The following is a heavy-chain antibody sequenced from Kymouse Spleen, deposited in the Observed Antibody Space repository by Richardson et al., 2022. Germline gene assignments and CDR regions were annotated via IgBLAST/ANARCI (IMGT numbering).Heavy chain of an antibody. D-gene: IGHD6-19*01. CDR2: INHSGST. V-gene: IGHV4-34*01. CDR1: GGSFSGYY. CDR3: ARGSDSSGWGGMDV. J-gene: IGHJ6*02. Sequence: QVQLQQWGAGLLKPSETLSLTCAVYGGSFSGYYWSWIRQPPGKGLEWIGEINHSGSTNYNPSLKSRVTISVDTSKNQFSLKLSSVTAADTAVYYCARGSDSSGWGGMDVWGQGTTVTVSS.